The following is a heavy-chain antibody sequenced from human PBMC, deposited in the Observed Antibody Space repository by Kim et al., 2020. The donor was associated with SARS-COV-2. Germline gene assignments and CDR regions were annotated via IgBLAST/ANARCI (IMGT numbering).Heavy chain of an antibody. CDR1: GFSFSDFW. CDR2: INKDGSHT. V-gene: IGHV3-7*01. J-gene: IGHJ5*02. D-gene: IGHD6-25*01. Sequence: GGSLRLFCAASGFSFSDFWMSWLRQAPGKGLEWLANINKDGSHTDYVDSVKGRFAISRDNAKSSLYLQMSSLRAEDSAVYYCATDRGYGAYGPWGRGTLVTVSS. CDR3: ATDRGYGAYGP.